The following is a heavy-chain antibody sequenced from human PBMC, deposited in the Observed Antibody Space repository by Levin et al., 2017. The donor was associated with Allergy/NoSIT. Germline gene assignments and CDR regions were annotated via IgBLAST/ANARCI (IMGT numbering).Heavy chain of an antibody. Sequence: ASVKVSCKASGYTFTGYYLHWVRQAPGQGLEWMGWINPDNGDTNYATKFEGRVAMTRDTSISTAYMELSSLIYADTAAYFCSAQWVGLLRANFYYFLHVWGKGTAVTGSS. CDR1: GYTFTGYY. V-gene: IGHV1-2*07. CDR3: SAQWVGLLRANFYYFLHV. D-gene: IGHD1-26*01. CDR2: INPDNGDT. J-gene: IGHJ6*03.